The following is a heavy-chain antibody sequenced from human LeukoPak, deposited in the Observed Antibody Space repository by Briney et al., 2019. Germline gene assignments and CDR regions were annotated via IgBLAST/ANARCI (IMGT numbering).Heavy chain of an antibody. CDR1: SASISSYY. V-gene: IGHV4-59*01. CDR2: IYYSGRT. Sequence: ASETLSLTCTVSSASISSYYWGWIRQPPGKGLEWIGSIYYSGRTNYNPSLKSRVTISLDTSKNRFSLNLSSVTSADTAVYYCAGYDFWEIIWGQGTLVTVSS. J-gene: IGHJ4*02. D-gene: IGHD3-3*01. CDR3: AGYDFWEII.